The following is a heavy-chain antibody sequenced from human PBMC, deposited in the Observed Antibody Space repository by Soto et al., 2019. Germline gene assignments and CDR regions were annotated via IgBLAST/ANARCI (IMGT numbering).Heavy chain of an antibody. CDR3: ARDLAVALIDY. V-gene: IGHV1-18*01. CDR2: ISAYNGNT. Sequence: QVQLVQSGAEVKKPGASVKVSCKASGYSFTSYGISWVRQDPGQGLEWMGWISAYNGNTKYAHKLQGRVTMTTDTSTSTAYMELRSLRSDDTAGDYCARDLAVALIDYWGQGTLVTVSS. J-gene: IGHJ4*02. CDR1: GYSFTSYG. D-gene: IGHD6-19*01.